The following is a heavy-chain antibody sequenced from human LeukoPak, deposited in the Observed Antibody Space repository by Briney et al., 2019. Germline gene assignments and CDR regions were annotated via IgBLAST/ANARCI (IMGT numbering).Heavy chain of an antibody. CDR3: ARVYRAMVRGVIGRDTDYYSSYYMDV. CDR1: GGSISSYY. CDR2: IYTSGST. D-gene: IGHD3-10*01. J-gene: IGHJ6*03. V-gene: IGHV4-4*07. Sequence: SETLSLTCTVSGGSISSYYWSWIRQPAGKGLEWIGRIYTSGSTNYNPSLKSRVTISVDTSKNQFSLKLSSVTAADTAVYYCARVYRAMVRGVIGRDTDYYSSYYMDVWGQGTTVTVSS.